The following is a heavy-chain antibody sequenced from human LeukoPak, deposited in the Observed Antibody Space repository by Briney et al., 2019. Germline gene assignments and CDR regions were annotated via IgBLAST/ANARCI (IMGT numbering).Heavy chain of an antibody. V-gene: IGHV3-30-3*01. CDR1: GFTFSSYA. Sequence: GSLRLSCAASGFTFSSYAMHWVRQAPGKGLEWVAVISYDGSNKYYADSVKGRFTISRDNSKNTLYLQMNSLRAEDTAVYYCARGSRDFWSGFYSGPNYYGMDVWGQGTTVTVSS. J-gene: IGHJ6*02. D-gene: IGHD3-3*01. CDR2: ISYDGSNK. CDR3: ARGSRDFWSGFYSGPNYYGMDV.